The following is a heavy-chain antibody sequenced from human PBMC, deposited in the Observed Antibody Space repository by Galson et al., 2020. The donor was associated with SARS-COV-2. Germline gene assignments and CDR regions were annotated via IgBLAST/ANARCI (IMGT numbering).Heavy chain of an antibody. V-gene: IGHV3-9*01. CDR3: AKGRGRSSRTSYSDVDH. CDR2: ISWNSGST. Sequence: GGSLRLSCAASGFTFDDYAMQWVRQAPGKGLEWVSGISWNSGSTGYANSVKGRVTISRDNAKNSLYLQMNSLRPEDTALYYCAKGRGRSSRTSYSDVDHWGQGTLVTVSS. D-gene: IGHD6-13*01. CDR1: GFTFDDYA. J-gene: IGHJ4*02.